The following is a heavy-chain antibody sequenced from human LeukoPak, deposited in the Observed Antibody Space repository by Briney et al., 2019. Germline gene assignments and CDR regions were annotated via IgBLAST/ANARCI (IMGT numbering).Heavy chain of an antibody. V-gene: IGHV3-30*04. Sequence: PGGSLRLSCAASGFTVSTNAMHWVRQAPGKGLEGVAVISYDGSDIYYGDSVKGRFTISRDNSKNTLYLQMNSLRPEDTAVYYCARGSYSSSWYGGYFDYWGQGTLVTVSS. CDR3: ARGSYSSSWYGGYFDY. CDR1: GFTVSTNA. CDR2: ISYDGSDI. J-gene: IGHJ4*02. D-gene: IGHD6-13*01.